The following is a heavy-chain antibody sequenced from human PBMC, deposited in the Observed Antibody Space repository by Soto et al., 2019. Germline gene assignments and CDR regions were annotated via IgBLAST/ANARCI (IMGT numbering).Heavy chain of an antibody. V-gene: IGHV3-21*01. J-gene: IGHJ6*02. Sequence: EVQLVESGGGLVKPGGSLRLSCAASGFTFSSYSMNWVRQAPGKGLEWVSSISSSSSYIYYADSVKCRFTISRDNAKNSLYLQMNSLRAEDTAVYYCAREGYYYYGMDVWGQGTTVTVSS. CDR3: AREGYYYYGMDV. CDR2: ISSSSSYI. CDR1: GFTFSSYS.